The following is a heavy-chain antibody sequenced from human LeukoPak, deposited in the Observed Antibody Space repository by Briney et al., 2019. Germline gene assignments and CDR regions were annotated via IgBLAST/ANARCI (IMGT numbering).Heavy chain of an antibody. CDR3: ARDPSGFWSGYYNDWYFDL. D-gene: IGHD3-3*01. J-gene: IGHJ2*01. CDR1: GFTFSSYS. CDR2: ISSSSSYI. Sequence: GSLRLSCAASGFTFSSYSMNWVRQAPGKGLEWVSSISSSSSYIYYADSVKGRFTISRDNAKNSLYLRMNSLRAEDTAVYYCARDPSGFWSGYYNDWYFDLWGRGTLVTVSS. V-gene: IGHV3-21*01.